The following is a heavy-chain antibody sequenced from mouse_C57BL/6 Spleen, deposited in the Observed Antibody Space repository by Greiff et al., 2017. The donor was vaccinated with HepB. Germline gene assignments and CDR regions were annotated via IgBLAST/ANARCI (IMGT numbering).Heavy chain of an antibody. J-gene: IGHJ2*01. CDR2: INPNNGGT. CDR3: ARSGGRRYFDY. Sequence: VQLQQSGPELVKPGASVKMSCKASGYTFTDYNMHWVKQSHGKSLEWIGYINPNNGGTSYNQKFKGKATLTVNKSTSTAYMELRSLTSEDSAVYYCARSGGRRYFDYWGPGTTLTVSS. V-gene: IGHV1-22*01. D-gene: IGHD3-2*02. CDR1: GYTFTDYN.